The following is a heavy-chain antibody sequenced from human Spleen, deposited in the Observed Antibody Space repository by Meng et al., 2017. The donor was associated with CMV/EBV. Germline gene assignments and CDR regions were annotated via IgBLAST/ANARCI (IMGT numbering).Heavy chain of an antibody. Sequence: GESLKISCAASGFTFSSYAMHWVRQAPGKGLEWVAVISYDGSNKYYADSVKGRFTISRDNSKNTLYLQMNSLRAEDTAVYYCAGGRTGINWFDPWGQGTLVTVSS. J-gene: IGHJ5*02. CDR1: GFTFSSYA. D-gene: IGHD1-1*01. V-gene: IGHV3-30-3*01. CDR2: ISYDGSNK. CDR3: AGGRTGINWFDP.